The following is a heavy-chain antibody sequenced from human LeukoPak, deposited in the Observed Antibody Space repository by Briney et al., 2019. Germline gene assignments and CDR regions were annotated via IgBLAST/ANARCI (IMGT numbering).Heavy chain of an antibody. CDR1: GFTFGNYA. J-gene: IGHJ4*02. D-gene: IGHD6-13*01. Sequence: GGSLTLSCAASGFTFGNYAMSWVRQAPGKGLEWVSGISWNSGSIGYADSVKGRFTISRDIAKNSLYLQMNSLRAEDMALYYCAKGWEGSWYSSYFDYWGQGTLVTVSS. CDR3: AKGWEGSWYSSYFDY. V-gene: IGHV3-9*03. CDR2: ISWNSGSI.